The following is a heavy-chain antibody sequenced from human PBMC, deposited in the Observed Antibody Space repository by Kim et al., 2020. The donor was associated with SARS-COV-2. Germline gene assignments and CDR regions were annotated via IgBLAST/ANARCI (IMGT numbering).Heavy chain of an antibody. CDR3: AREGRMAVAGTVFDY. Sequence: ASVKVSCKASGYTFTSYGISWVRQAPGQGLEWMGWISAYNGNTNYAQKLQGRVTMTTDTSTSTAYMELRSLRSDDTAVYYCAREGRMAVAGTVFDYWGQGTLVTVSS. CDR2: ISAYNGNT. V-gene: IGHV1-18*04. J-gene: IGHJ4*02. D-gene: IGHD6-19*01. CDR1: GYTFTSYG.